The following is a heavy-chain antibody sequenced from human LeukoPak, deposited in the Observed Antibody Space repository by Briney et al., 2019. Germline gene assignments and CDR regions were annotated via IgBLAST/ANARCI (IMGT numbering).Heavy chain of an antibody. CDR1: GDSINSFDYS. D-gene: IGHD2-15*01. Sequence: PSETLSLTCDVSGDSINSFDYSWSWVRQPPGSALEWIGYIYHGGSTNYNPSLKSRVTISVDTSKNQFSLKLSSVTAADTAVYYCAREGVVSPFDYWGQGTLVTVSS. J-gene: IGHJ4*02. CDR2: IYHGGST. CDR3: AREGVVSPFDY. V-gene: IGHV4-30-2*01.